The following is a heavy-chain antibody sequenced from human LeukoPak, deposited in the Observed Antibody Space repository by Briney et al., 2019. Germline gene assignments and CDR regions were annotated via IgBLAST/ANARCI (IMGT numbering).Heavy chain of an antibody. J-gene: IGHJ4*02. CDR1: GFTFSSYW. CDR2: INSDGSST. CDR3: ARDYGGSSPFDY. D-gene: IGHD4-23*01. V-gene: IGHV3-74*01. Sequence: GGSLRLSCAASGFTFSSYWMHWVRQAPGKGLVWVSRINSDGSSTSYADSVRGRFSISRDNAKNTLYLQMNSLRAEDTAVYYCARDYGGSSPFDYWGQGTLVTVSS.